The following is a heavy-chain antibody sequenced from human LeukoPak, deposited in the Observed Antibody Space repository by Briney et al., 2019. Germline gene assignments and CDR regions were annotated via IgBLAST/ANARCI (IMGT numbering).Heavy chain of an antibody. CDR1: GGSIRSGSYY. D-gene: IGHD3-16*02. J-gene: IGHJ4*02. CDR2: VHTSGSA. V-gene: IGHV4-61*02. Sequence: NPSETLSLTCTVSGGSIRSGSYYWIWIRQPAGKGLEWVGRVHTSGSADYNPSLKSRVTISLDMSRNQFSLRLTSVTAADTAVYYCARGPGGVIVKDVDSWGQGILVTVSS. CDR3: ARGPGGVIVKDVDS.